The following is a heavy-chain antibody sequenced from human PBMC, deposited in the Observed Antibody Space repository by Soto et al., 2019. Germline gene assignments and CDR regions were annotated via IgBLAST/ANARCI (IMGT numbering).Heavy chain of an antibody. V-gene: IGHV1-69*01. J-gene: IGHJ5*02. Sequence: VQLVQSGAEVKKPGSSVKVSCKASGGTFSSFAINWVRQAPGQGLEWMGGIIPIFGTANYTQKFRGRVTITADESTNTAYMELSSLRSEDTAVYFCARVAGGSYSIKNWCDPWGQGTLVTVSS. CDR1: GGTFSSFA. CDR2: IIPIFGTA. CDR3: ARVAGGSYSIKNWCDP. D-gene: IGHD1-26*01.